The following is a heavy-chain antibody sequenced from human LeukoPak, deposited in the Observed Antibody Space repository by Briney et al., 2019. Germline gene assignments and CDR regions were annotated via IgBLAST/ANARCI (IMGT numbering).Heavy chain of an antibody. J-gene: IGHJ4*02. CDR1: GFTFSSYG. CDR2: ISYDGSNK. CDR3: AKGSMGY. V-gene: IGHV3-30*18. D-gene: IGHD2-15*01. Sequence: GGSLRLSCAASGFTFSSYGMHWVRQAPGKGLEWVAVISYDGSNKYYADSVKGRFTISRDNSKNTLYLQMNSLRAEDTAVYYCAKGSMGYWGQGTLVTVSS.